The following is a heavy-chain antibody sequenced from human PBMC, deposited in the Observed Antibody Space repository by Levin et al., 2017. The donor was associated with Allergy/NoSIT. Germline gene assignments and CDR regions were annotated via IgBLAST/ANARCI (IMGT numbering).Heavy chain of an antibody. V-gene: IGHV4-34*01. Sequence: SSETLSLTCAVYGGSFSGYYWSWIRQPPGKGLEWIGEINQSGSTNYNPSLKSRVTISVDTSKNQFSLKLSSVTAADTAVYYCARGLTRNNYDFWSGYPNWFDPWGQGTLVTVSS. CDR1: GGSFSGYY. CDR2: INQSGST. J-gene: IGHJ5*02. D-gene: IGHD3-3*01. CDR3: ARGLTRNNYDFWSGYPNWFDP.